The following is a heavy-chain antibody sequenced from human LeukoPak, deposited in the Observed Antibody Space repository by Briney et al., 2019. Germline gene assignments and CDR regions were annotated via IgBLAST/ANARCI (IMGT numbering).Heavy chain of an antibody. CDR2: IYSRGST. J-gene: IGHJ4*02. Sequence: GGSLRLSCTASGFIVSYSYMSSVRQAPGKGLEWVSLIYSRGSTFYSDSVKGRFTISRDNSKNTLYLQMNILRVEDTAVYYCSRDSVGPDKIDEWGQGTLLTVSS. CDR3: SRDSVGPDKIDE. CDR1: GFIVSYSY. D-gene: IGHD1-14*01. V-gene: IGHV3-66*03.